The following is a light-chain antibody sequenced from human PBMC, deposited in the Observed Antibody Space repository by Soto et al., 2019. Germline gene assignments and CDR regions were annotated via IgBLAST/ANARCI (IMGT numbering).Light chain of an antibody. Sequence: AIQMTQSPSSLSASVGDRVTITCRASQGIRNDLGWFQQKPGEAPKLLIYDASTLQSGVPSRFSGSGSGTDFTLTISSLQPEDFATYYFLQDYNYPRTFGQGTKVEIK. J-gene: IGKJ1*01. CDR1: QGIRND. CDR3: LQDYNYPRT. CDR2: DAS. V-gene: IGKV1-6*01.